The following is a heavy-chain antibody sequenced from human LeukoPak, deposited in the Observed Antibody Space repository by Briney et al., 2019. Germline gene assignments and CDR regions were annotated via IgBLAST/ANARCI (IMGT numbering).Heavy chain of an antibody. CDR3: ARVYDSSGYYYSFGY. J-gene: IGHJ4*02. Sequence: SVKVSCKASGGTFSSYAISWVRQAPGQGLEWMGGIIPIFGTANYAQKFQGRVTITADESTSTAYMELSRLRSDDTAVYYCARVYDSSGYYYSFGYWGQGTLVTVSS. D-gene: IGHD3-22*01. V-gene: IGHV1-69*13. CDR1: GGTFSSYA. CDR2: IIPIFGTA.